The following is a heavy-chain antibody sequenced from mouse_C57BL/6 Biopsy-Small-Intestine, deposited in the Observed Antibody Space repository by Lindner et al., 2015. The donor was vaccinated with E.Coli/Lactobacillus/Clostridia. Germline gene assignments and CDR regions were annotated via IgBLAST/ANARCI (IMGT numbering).Heavy chain of an antibody. D-gene: IGHD2-3*01. CDR3: ARMTYDGYYVGY. Sequence: VQLQESGAELVKPGASVKISCKASGYSFTGYYMHWVKQSPEKSLEWIGEMNPSTGGTTHNQKFKAKATLTVDKFSSTAYMQLKSLTSEDSAVYYCARMTYDGYYVGYWGQGTTLTVSS. V-gene: IGHV1-42*01. CDR1: GYSFTGYY. J-gene: IGHJ2*01. CDR2: MNPSTGGT.